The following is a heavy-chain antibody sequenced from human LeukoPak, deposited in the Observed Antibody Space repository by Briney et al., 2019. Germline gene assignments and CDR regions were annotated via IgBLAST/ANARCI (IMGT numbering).Heavy chain of an antibody. Sequence: GGSLRLSCAASGFTFSCYAMLWVRQAPGKGLEWVSGISGSGDSTYYADSMKGRFTVSRDNSKNTLYLQMNSLRVEDTAVYYCAKGGWLVGPGHGDYWGQGTLVTVSS. J-gene: IGHJ4*02. V-gene: IGHV3-23*01. CDR1: GFTFSCYA. CDR2: ISGSGDST. CDR3: AKGGWLVGPGHGDY. D-gene: IGHD6-19*01.